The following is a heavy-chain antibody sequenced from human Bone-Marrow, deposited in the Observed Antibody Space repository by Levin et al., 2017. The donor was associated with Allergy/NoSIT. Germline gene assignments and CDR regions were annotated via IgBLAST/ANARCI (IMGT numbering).Heavy chain of an antibody. CDR1: GFSFRSYG. Sequence: QHGESLKISCAASGFSFRSYGMHWVRQAPGKGLEWVGLISYDGSFTFYGDSVKGRFTISRDNSNNTLFLQMDSLRAEDTAIYFCAKSPTLTGYYEWFDPWGQGTLVTVSS. CDR3: AKSPTLTGYYEWFDP. J-gene: IGHJ5*02. D-gene: IGHD3-9*01. CDR2: ISYDGSFT. V-gene: IGHV3-30*18.